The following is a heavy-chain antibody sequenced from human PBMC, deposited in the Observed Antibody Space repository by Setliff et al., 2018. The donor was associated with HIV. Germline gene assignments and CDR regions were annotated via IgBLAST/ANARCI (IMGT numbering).Heavy chain of an antibody. J-gene: IGHJ4*02. CDR2: IYYSGST. V-gene: IGHV4-39*01. Sequence: PSETLSLTCTVSGGSISSSSYYWGWIRQPPGKGLEWIGNIYYSGSTYYNPSLKSRVTISVDTSENQFSLNLRSVTAADTAVYFCARLIHTGLLYFDFWGLGTLVTVSS. CDR3: ARLIHTGLLYFDF. D-gene: IGHD2-8*02. CDR1: GGSISSSSYY.